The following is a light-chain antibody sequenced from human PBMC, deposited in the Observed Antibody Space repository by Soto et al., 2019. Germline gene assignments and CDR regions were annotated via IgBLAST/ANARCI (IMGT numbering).Light chain of an antibody. Sequence: DIQMTQSPSTLSASVGARVTITCRASQSISSWLAWYQQKPGKAPKLLIYDASSLESGVPSRFSGSGSGTELTITISSLQPDDFETYYCQHYNSAPRTFGQGTKVDIK. V-gene: IGKV1-5*01. CDR2: DAS. CDR1: QSISSW. J-gene: IGKJ1*01. CDR3: QHYNSAPRT.